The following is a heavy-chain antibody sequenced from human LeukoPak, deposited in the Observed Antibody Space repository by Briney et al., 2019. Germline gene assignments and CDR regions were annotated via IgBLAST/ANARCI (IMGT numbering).Heavy chain of an antibody. CDR3: VKEWAVTMGPFDY. V-gene: IGHV3-30*18. Sequence: GGSLRLSCAASGFTFSNYGMHWVRQAPGKGLEWVALISYDGSNKYYADSVKGRFTSSRDNSKNTLYLQMNSLRAEDTAVYHCVKEWAVTMGPFDYWGQGTLVTVSS. D-gene: IGHD4-17*01. CDR2: ISYDGSNK. J-gene: IGHJ4*02. CDR1: GFTFSNYG.